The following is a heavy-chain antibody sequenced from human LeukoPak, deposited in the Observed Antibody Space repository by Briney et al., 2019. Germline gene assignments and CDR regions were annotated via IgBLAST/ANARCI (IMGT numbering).Heavy chain of an antibody. CDR3: AYQLLYDNFDY. CDR1: GGSISSSSYY. Sequence: PSETLSLTCTVSGGSISSSSYYWGWIRQPPGKGLEWIGSIYYCGSTYYNPSLKSRVTISVDTSKNQFSLKLSSVTAADTAVYYCAYQLLYDNFDYWGQGTLVTVSS. J-gene: IGHJ4*02. D-gene: IGHD2-2*02. V-gene: IGHV4-39*01. CDR2: IYYCGST.